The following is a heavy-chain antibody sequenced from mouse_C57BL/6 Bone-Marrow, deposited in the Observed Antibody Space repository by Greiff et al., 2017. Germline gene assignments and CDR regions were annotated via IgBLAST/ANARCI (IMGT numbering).Heavy chain of an antibody. J-gene: IGHJ2*01. Sequence: DVKLVESGGGLVKPGGSLKLSCAASGFTFSSYAMSWVRPTPEKRLEWVATISDGGSYTYSPDNVKGRFTISRDKAKNTLYLQMSHLKSEDTARYYCARGDYDDYLDYGGQGTTLTVSA. CDR1: GFTFSSYA. V-gene: IGHV5-4*03. D-gene: IGHD2-4*01. CDR2: ISDGGSYT. CDR3: ARGDYDDYLDY.